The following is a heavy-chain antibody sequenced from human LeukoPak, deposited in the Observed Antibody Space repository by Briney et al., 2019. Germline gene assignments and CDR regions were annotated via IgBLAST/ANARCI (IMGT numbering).Heavy chain of an antibody. CDR1: GGSISSYY. J-gene: IGHJ6*02. CDR3: AREHGDYYYGMDV. V-gene: IGHV4-59*01. Sequence: SETLSLTCTVSGGSISSYYWSWIRQPPGKGLEWIGYIYYSGSTNYNPSLKSRVTISVDTSKNQFSLKLSSVTAADTAVYYCAREHGDYYYGMDVWGQGITVTVSS. CDR2: IYYSGST. D-gene: IGHD4-17*01.